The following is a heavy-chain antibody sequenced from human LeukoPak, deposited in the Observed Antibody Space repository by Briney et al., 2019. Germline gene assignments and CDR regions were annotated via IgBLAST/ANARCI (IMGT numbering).Heavy chain of an antibody. CDR3: ATLPTIAAAGPYYFDY. D-gene: IGHD6-13*01. CDR1: GFTFSSYA. V-gene: IGHV3-23*01. CDR2: ISGSGGST. J-gene: IGHJ4*02. Sequence: PGGSLRLSCAASGFTFSSYAMSWVRQAPGKGLEWVSAISGSGGSTYYADSVKGRFTISRDNSKNTLYLQMNSLRAEDTAVYYCATLPTIAAAGPYYFDYWGQGTLVTVSS.